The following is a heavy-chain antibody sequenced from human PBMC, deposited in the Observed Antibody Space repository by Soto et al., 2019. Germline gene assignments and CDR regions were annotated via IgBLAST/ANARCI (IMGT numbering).Heavy chain of an antibody. CDR3: AKMTTRRFDY. CDR2: ISGSGLST. D-gene: IGHD4-17*01. V-gene: IGHV3-23*01. J-gene: IGHJ4*02. Sequence: LRLSCAASGFTFSSYAMSWVRQAPGNWLEWVSGISGSGLSTNYADSVKGRFTISRDNSKNTLYLQMNSLRAEDTAVYYCAKMTTRRFDYWGQGTLVTVSS. CDR1: GFTFSSYA.